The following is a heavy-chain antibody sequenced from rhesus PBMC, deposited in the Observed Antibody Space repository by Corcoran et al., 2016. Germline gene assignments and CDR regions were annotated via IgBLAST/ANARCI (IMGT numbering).Heavy chain of an antibody. CDR1: GFTFSDYY. D-gene: IGHD6-25*01. Sequence: EVQLVESGGGLVQPGGSLRLSCAASGFTFSDYYMSWVRPAPVKGLEWVSSISNASSYIYYADYVKGRFTISRDNAKNSLSLQMNSLKTEDTAVYYCTSGADGSWDAFDFWGQGLRVTVSS. CDR3: TSGADGSWDAFDF. V-gene: IGHV3S16*01. J-gene: IGHJ3*01. CDR2: ISNASSYI.